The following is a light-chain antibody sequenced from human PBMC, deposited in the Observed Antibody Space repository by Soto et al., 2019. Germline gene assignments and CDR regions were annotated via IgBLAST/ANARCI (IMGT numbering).Light chain of an antibody. CDR2: EVT. CDR3: SSYTSTTTPVV. J-gene: IGLJ2*01. V-gene: IGLV2-14*01. CDR1: SSDVGRYNY. Sequence: QSVLTQPASVSGSPGQSITISCTGTSSDVGRYNYVSWYQQYPGRAPRLIIYEVTNRPSGVSNRFSGSKSGNAASLTISGLQAEDEADYYCSSYTSTTTPVVFGGGTKVTVL.